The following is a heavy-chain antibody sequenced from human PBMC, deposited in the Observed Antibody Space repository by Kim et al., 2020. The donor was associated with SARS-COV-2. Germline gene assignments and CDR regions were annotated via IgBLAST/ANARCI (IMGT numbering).Heavy chain of an antibody. CDR1: GFTFSSYA. J-gene: IGHJ4*02. CDR3: ARDLHPPAIMITFGGPDY. V-gene: IGHV3-30*04. Sequence: GGSLRRSCAASGFTFSSYAMHWVRQAPGKGLEWVAVISYDGSNKYYVDSVKGRFTISRDNSKNTLYLQMNSLRAEDTAVYYCARDLHPPAIMITFGGPDYWGQGTLVTVSS. D-gene: IGHD3-16*01. CDR2: ISYDGSNK.